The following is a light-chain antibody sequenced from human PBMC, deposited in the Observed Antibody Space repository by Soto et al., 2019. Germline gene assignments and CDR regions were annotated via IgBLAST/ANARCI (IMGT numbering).Light chain of an antibody. Sequence: QSVLTQPPSASGTPGQIVAISCSGSSSNIGSNTVTWYQQPPGTAPKLLIYSTSQRSSGVPGRFSGSKSGASASLSISGLQSEDEADYDCAAWDDRLDVYVFGTGTKRTVL. V-gene: IGLV1-44*01. CDR3: AAWDDRLDVYV. CDR1: SSNIGSNT. J-gene: IGLJ1*01. CDR2: STS.